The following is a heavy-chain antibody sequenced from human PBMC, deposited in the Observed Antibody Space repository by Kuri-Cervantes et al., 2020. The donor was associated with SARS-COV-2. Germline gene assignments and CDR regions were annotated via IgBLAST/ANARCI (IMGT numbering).Heavy chain of an antibody. D-gene: IGHD3-10*01. V-gene: IGHV4-38-2*02. J-gene: IGHJ4*02. CDR1: GSSVSSPNY. Sequence: SETLSLTCTVSGSSVSSPNYWGWLRQPPGKGLEWIGSIYHSGTTYYNPSLKSRVTLSVDTSKNHFSLRLSSLTAADAAVYYCAILPGRGDYYTSGTVSDNWGQGTLVTVSS. CDR3: AILPGRGDYYTSGTVSDN. CDR2: IYHSGTT.